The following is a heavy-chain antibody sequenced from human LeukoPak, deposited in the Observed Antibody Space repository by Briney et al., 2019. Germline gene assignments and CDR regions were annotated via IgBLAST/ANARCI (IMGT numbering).Heavy chain of an antibody. V-gene: IGHV4-59*01. J-gene: IGHJ4*02. CDR1: GFTFSSYS. CDR3: ARFSGSGAAFDY. CDR2: IYYSGST. Sequence: PGGSLRLSCAASGFTFSSYSMNWVRQAPGKGLEWIGYIYYSGSTNYNPSLKSRVTISVDTSKNQFSLKLSSVTAADTAVYYCARFSGSGAAFDYWGQGTLVTVSS. D-gene: IGHD1-26*01.